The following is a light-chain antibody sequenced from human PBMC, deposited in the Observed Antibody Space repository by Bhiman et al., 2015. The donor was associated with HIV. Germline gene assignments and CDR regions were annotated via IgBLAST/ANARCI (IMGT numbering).Light chain of an antibody. CDR2: KSS. CDR1: TSSIGSNH. Sequence: QSVLTQLPSASGLPGQTVTISCSGSTSSIGSNHVYWYQQVAGATPKLLIYKSSQRPSGVPDRISGSKSGTSASLAISGLQSEDEAEYYCAAWDDSLNGYVVFGGGTKLTVL. V-gene: IGLV1-44*01. J-gene: IGLJ2*01. CDR3: AAWDDSLNGYVV.